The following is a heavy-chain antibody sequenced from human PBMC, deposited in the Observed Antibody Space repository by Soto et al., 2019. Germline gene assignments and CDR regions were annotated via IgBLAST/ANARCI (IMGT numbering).Heavy chain of an antibody. D-gene: IGHD3-16*02. CDR2: ISGSGGST. J-gene: IGHJ4*02. CDR3: ANSVSDYIWGSYREFDY. Sequence: GGSLRLSCAASGFTFSSYAMSWVRQAPGKGLEWVSAISGSGGSTYYADSVKGRFTISRDNSKNTLYLQMNSLRAEDTAVYYCANSVSDYIWGSYREFDYWGQGTLVTVSS. V-gene: IGHV3-23*01. CDR1: GFTFSSYA.